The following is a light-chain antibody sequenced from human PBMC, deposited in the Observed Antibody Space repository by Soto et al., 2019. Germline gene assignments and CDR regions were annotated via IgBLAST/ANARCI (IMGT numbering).Light chain of an antibody. CDR1: QSVSSN. Sequence: EIVMTQSPATLSLSPGERATLSCRASQSVSSNVAWYQQIPGQTPRLLIYGASTRATGIPVRFSGRGSGTEFTLTISSLQPDDFATYYCQQYESYSPWMFGQGTKVDIK. CDR2: GAS. CDR3: QQYESYSPWM. V-gene: IGKV3-15*01. J-gene: IGKJ1*01.